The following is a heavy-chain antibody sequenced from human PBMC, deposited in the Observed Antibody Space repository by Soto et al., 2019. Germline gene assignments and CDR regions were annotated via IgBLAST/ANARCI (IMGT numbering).Heavy chain of an antibody. CDR3: ARNYYDNSGYPTDF. CDR1: GFIFSTYG. CDR2: IWYDGSNK. V-gene: IGHV3-33*01. D-gene: IGHD3-22*01. Sequence: QVQLVESGGGVVQPGRSLRLSCAASGFIFSTYGMHWVRQAPGKGLEWVAVIWYDGSNKYYADSVKGRFTISRDNSKNTLYLQMTSLRAADTAVYYCARNYYDNSGYPTDFWGQGTLVTVSS. J-gene: IGHJ4*02.